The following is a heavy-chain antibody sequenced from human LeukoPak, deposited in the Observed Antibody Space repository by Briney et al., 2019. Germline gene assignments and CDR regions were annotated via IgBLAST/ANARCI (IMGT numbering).Heavy chain of an antibody. D-gene: IGHD1-26*01. V-gene: IGHV1-8*01. CDR1: GYTFTSYD. CDR2: MNPNSGNT. J-gene: IGHJ3*02. Sequence: ASVKVSCKASGYTFTSYDINWVRQATGQGLEWMGWMNPNSGNTGYAQKLQGRVTMTTDTSTSTAYMELRSLRSDDTAVYYCARGLSGSYSPDAFDIWGQGTMVTVSS. CDR3: ARGLSGSYSPDAFDI.